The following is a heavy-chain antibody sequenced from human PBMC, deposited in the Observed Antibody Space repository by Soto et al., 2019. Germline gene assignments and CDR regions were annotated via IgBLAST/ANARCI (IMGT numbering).Heavy chain of an antibody. CDR1: GYTFTSYW. J-gene: IGHJ6*03. D-gene: IGHD3-10*01. CDR2: IYPGDSTT. Sequence: GESLKISCKGSGYTFTSYWVGWVRQMPGKGLEWMGIIYPGDSTTRYSPSFQGQVTISADKSISTAFLQWSSLKASDTAIYYGARHGGSGSFYYYYMDVGAKGTRVTVS. V-gene: IGHV5-51*01. CDR3: ARHGGSGSFYYYYMDV.